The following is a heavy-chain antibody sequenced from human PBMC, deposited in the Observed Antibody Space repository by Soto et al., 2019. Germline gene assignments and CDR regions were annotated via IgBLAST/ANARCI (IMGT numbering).Heavy chain of an antibody. D-gene: IGHD5-12*01. Sequence: EVQLLESGGGLVQPGGSLRLSCAASGFTFSSYAMSWVRQAPGKGLEWVSGITGSGGNTYYADSVKGRFTISRDNSKNTLYLQVSSLRDEDTAVYYCTKREGSDYANWSCDYLGQGTLFPVSS. V-gene: IGHV3-23*01. CDR3: TKREGSDYANWSCDY. CDR1: GFTFSSYA. J-gene: IGHJ4*02. CDR2: ITGSGGNT.